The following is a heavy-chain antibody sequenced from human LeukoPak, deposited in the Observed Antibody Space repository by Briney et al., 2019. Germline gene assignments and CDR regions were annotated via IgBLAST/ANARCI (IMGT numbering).Heavy chain of an antibody. CDR3: ARVASSGWYYFDY. CDR2: IYPGDSDT. J-gene: IGHJ4*02. V-gene: IGHV5-51*01. CDR1: GKRFTIYW. D-gene: IGHD6-19*01. Sequence: GESLKISCNASGKRFTIYWIGCVRQMPGKGLEWMGIIYPGDSDTRYSPSFQGQVTISADKSISTAYLQWSSLKASDTALYYCARVASSGWYYFDYWGQGTLVTVSS.